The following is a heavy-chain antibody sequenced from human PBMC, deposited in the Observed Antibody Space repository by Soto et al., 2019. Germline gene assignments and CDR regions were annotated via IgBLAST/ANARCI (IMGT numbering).Heavy chain of an antibody. Sequence: GGSLRLSCAASGFTFSSYSMNWVRQAPGKGLEWVSSISSSSSYIYYADSVKGRFTISRDNPKNTLYLQMNSLRAGDTSVYDCSRALRYYYYMDVWGTGTTVNGSS. V-gene: IGHV3-21*04. J-gene: IGHJ6*03. CDR3: SRALRYYYYMDV. CDR1: GFTFSSYS. CDR2: ISSSSSYI.